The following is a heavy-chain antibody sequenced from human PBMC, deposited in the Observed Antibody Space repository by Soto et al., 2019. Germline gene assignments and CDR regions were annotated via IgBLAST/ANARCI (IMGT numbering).Heavy chain of an antibody. J-gene: IGHJ4*02. CDR2: IYHSGST. D-gene: IGHD1-26*01. CDR1: GLYISSSNW. Sequence: PGGTLCLTCAASGLYISSSNWSSWVGRPPGKGLEWIGEIYHSGSTNYNPSLKSRVTISVDKSKNQFSLKLSSVTAADTAVYYCARLGGSYAVPHFDYWGQGTLVTVSS. CDR3: ARLGGSYAVPHFDY. V-gene: IGHV4-4*02.